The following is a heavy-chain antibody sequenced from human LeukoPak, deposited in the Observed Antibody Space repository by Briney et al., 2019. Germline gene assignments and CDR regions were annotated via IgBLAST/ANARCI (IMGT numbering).Heavy chain of an antibody. CDR1: GGSISSYY. CDR2: IYYSGST. CDR3: ARADFWSGRIFDY. Sequence: PSETLSLTCTVSGGSISSYYWSWIRQPPGKGLEWIGYIYYSGSTNYNPSLKSRVTIPVDTSKNQFSLKLSSVTAADTAVYYCARADFWSGRIFDYWGQGTLVTVSS. D-gene: IGHD3-3*01. J-gene: IGHJ4*02. V-gene: IGHV4-59*01.